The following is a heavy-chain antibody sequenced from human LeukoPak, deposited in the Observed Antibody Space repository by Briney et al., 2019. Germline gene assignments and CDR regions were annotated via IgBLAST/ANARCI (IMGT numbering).Heavy chain of an antibody. CDR1: GFTFSSYG. CDR3: AKVLRPYSSGSHYVDY. CDR2: IRYDGSNK. D-gene: IGHD6-19*01. Sequence: GGSLRLSRAASGFTFSSYGMHWVRQAPGKGLEWVAFIRYDGSNKYYADSVKGRFTISRDNSKNTLYLQMNSLRAEDTAVYYCAKVLRPYSSGSHYVDYWGQGTLVTVSS. V-gene: IGHV3-30*02. J-gene: IGHJ4*02.